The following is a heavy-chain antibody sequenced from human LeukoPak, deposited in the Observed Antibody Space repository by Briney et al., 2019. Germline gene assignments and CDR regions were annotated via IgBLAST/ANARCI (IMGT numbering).Heavy chain of an antibody. CDR2: FDPEDGET. D-gene: IGHD5-18*01. CDR3: ATDSGVGYSLGY. J-gene: IGHJ4*02. CDR1: GYTLTELS. V-gene: IGHV1-24*01. Sequence: ASVKVSCKVSGYTLTELSTHWVRQAPGKGLEWMGGFDPEDGETIYAQKFQGRVTMTEDTSTDTAYMELSSLRSEDTAVYYCATDSGVGYSLGYWGQGTLVTVSS.